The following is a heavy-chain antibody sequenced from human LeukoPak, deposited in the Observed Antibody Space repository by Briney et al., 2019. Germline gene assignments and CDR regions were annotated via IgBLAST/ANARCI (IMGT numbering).Heavy chain of an antibody. Sequence: GGSLRLSCAASGFTLSSYSMHWIRQAPGKGLEYVSAISSDGGSTYYANSVKGGFTISRDNSKNTLYLQMGSLRAEDMAVYYCARVGGDYFDYWGQGTLVTVSS. V-gene: IGHV3-64*01. CDR1: GFTLSSYS. CDR2: ISSDGGST. J-gene: IGHJ4*02. CDR3: ARVGGDYFDY. D-gene: IGHD3-10*01.